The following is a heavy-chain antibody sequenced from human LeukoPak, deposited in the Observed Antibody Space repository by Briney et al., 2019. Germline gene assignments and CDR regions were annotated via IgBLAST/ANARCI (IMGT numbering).Heavy chain of an antibody. J-gene: IGHJ4*02. V-gene: IGHV4-39*01. CDR1: GGSITSSSYY. Sequence: SETLSLTCTVSGGSITSSSYYWGWIRQPPGKGLEWIGSINYSGSTYYNPSLKSRVTISVDTSKNQFSLKLSSVTAADTAVYYCARHVPSRVRNNGWYGEFDNWGQGTLVTVSS. D-gene: IGHD6-19*01. CDR2: INYSGST. CDR3: ARHVPSRVRNNGWYGEFDN.